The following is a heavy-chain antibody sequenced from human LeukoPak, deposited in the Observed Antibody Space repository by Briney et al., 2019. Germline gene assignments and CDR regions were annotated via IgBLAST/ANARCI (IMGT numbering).Heavy chain of an antibody. J-gene: IGHJ4*02. V-gene: IGHV3-74*01. Sequence: GGSLRLSCAASGFTFSRYWMHWVRQAPGKGLVWVSRINGDGSTTSYADSVKGGFTIPRDNAKNTLYLQMNSLRAEDTAVYYCAKDGGTVVYWGQGTLVTVSS. CDR2: INGDGSTT. CDR1: GFTFSRYW. CDR3: AKDGGTVVY. D-gene: IGHD3-16*01.